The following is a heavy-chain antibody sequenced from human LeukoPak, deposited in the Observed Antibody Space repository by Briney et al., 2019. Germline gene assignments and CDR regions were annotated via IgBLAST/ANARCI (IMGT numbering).Heavy chain of an antibody. CDR3: ARLKFYDSTGYSPGYYMDG. V-gene: IGHV4-4*07. Sequence: SETLSLTCTVSGGSISSYYWSWIRQPAGKGPEWIGRIYPTGNTDYNPSLKTRVTMATDLSKEQFSLRLRSVTAADTAVYYCARLKFYDSTGYSPGYYMDGWGKGTAVTVSS. CDR2: IYPTGNT. CDR1: GGSISSYY. D-gene: IGHD3-22*01. J-gene: IGHJ6*03.